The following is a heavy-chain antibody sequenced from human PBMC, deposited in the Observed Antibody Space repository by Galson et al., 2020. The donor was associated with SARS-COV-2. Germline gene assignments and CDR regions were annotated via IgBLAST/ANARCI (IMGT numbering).Heavy chain of an antibody. J-gene: IGHJ3*01. CDR3: ARLREAATAYGSFDV. D-gene: IGHD6-13*01. CDR2: IDWEDDK. CDR1: GFSLSTSGMC. Sequence: SGPTLVKPTQTLTLTCTFSGFSLSTSGMCVTWIRQPPGKALEWLALIDWEDDKHYTTSLKTRLTISKDTSKNQVVLTMTNMDPADTATYYCARLREAATAYGSFDVWGHGTTVTVSS. V-gene: IGHV2-70*01.